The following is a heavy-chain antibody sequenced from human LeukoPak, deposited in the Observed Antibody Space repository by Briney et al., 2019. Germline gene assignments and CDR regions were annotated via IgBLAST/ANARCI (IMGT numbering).Heavy chain of an antibody. CDR2: IYYSGST. V-gene: IGHV4-59*08. Sequence: SETLSLTCTVSGGSFSNYYWSWIRQPPGRGLEWIGYIYYSGSTNYNPSLTSRVTISVDTSKNQFSLNLSSVTAADTAVYYCARHPTALVSYGFDPWGQGTLVTVSS. CDR1: GGSFSNYY. J-gene: IGHJ5*02. D-gene: IGHD5-18*01. CDR3: ARHPTALVSYGFDP.